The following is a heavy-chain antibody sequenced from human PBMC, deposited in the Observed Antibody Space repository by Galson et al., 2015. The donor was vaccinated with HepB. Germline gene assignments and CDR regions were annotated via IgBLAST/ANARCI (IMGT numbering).Heavy chain of an antibody. J-gene: IGHJ6*02. CDR2: ISYDGSNK. CDR1: GFTFSSYA. Sequence: SLRLSCAASGFTFSSYAMHWVRQAPGKGLEWVAVISYDGSNKYYADSVKGRFTISRDNSKNTLYLQMNSLRAEDTAVYYCARDRLRWNYYYYGMDVWGQGTTVTVSS. D-gene: IGHD4-23*01. V-gene: IGHV3-30-3*01. CDR3: ARDRLRWNYYYYGMDV.